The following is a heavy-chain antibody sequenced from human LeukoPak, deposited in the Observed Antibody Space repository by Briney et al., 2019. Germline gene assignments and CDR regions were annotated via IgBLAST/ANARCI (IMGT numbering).Heavy chain of an antibody. CDR3: ARDQARRWLQSWFDY. CDR1: GFTFSSYW. Sequence: PGGSLRLSXAASGFTFSSYWMSWVRQAPGKGLEGVANIKQDGSEKYYVDSVKGRFTISRDNAKNSLYLQMNSLRAEDTAVYYCARDQARRWLQSWFDYWGQGTLVTVSS. V-gene: IGHV3-7*01. CDR2: IKQDGSEK. J-gene: IGHJ4*02. D-gene: IGHD5-24*01.